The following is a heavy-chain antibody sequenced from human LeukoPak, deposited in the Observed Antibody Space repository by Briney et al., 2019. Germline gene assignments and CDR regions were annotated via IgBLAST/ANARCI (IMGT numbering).Heavy chain of an antibody. D-gene: IGHD2-2*01. CDR3: ARDRYCSSTSCYNFDY. CDR2: ISAYNGNT. V-gene: IGHV1-18*01. CDR1: GYTFTSYG. Sequence: ASVKVSCKASGYTFTSYGISWVRQAPGQGLEWMGWISAYNGNTNYAQKFQGRVTMTRDTSISTAYMELSRLRSDDTAVYYCARDRYCSSTSCYNFDYWGQGTLVTVSS. J-gene: IGHJ4*02.